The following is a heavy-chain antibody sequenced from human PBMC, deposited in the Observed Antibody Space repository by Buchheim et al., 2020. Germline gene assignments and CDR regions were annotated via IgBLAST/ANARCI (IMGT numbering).Heavy chain of an antibody. J-gene: IGHJ5*02. CDR3: ARVGYDSSGYYGEENWFDP. CDR1: GFIFSSYE. D-gene: IGHD3-22*01. Sequence: EVQLVESGGGLVQPGGSLRLSCAASGFIFSSYEMNWVRQAPGKGLEWVSYISSSGSTIYYADSVKGRFTISRDNAKKSLYLQMNSLRAEDTAVYYCARVGYDSSGYYGEENWFDPWGQGTL. V-gene: IGHV3-48*03. CDR2: ISSSGSTI.